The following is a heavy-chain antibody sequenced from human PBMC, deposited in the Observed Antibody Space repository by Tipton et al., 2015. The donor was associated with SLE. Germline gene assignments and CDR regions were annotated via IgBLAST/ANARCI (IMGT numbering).Heavy chain of an antibody. J-gene: IGHJ5*02. CDR3: ARDLLGSSPHPFDP. Sequence: TLSLTCTVSGGSISSGGYYWSWIRQPAGKGLEWIGRIYTSGSTNYNPSLKSRVTISVDTSKNQFSLKLSSVTAADTAVYYCARDLLGSSPHPFDPWGQGTLVSVSS. V-gene: IGHV4-61*02. D-gene: IGHD6-13*01. CDR1: GGSISSGGYY. CDR2: IYTSGST.